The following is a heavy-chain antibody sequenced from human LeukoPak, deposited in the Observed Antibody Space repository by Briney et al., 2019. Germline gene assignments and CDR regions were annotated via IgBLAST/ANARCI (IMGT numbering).Heavy chain of an antibody. J-gene: IGHJ4*02. CDR3: ARAGGTMVRGVSDY. CDR1: GYTFASYG. CDR2: ISAYNGNT. D-gene: IGHD3-10*01. V-gene: IGHV1-18*04. Sequence: ASVKVSCKASGYTFASYGISWVRQAPGQGLEWMGWISAYNGNTNYAQKLQGRVTMTTDTSTSTAYMELRSLRSDDTAVYYCARAGGTMVRGVSDYWGQGTLVTVSS.